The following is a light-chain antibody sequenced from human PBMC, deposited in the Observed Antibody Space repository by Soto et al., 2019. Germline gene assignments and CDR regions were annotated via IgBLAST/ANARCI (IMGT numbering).Light chain of an antibody. CDR1: QSVSVNS. J-gene: IGKJ3*01. Sequence: EIVLTQSPGTLSLSPGERATLSCRASQSVSVNSLAWYQQKGGQAPRLLIYAASTRATGVPARFSGTGSGTDFALTISRLEPDDSAVYYCQQYGGSPFTFGPGTKVDIK. V-gene: IGKV3-20*01. CDR2: AAS. CDR3: QQYGGSPFT.